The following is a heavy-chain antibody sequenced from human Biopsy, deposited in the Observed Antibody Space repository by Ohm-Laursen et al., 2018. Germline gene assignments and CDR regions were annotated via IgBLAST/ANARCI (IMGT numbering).Heavy chain of an antibody. CDR1: GVSINGGRYY. J-gene: IGHJ4*02. V-gene: IGHV4-31*03. D-gene: IGHD5-12*01. CDR3: ARLGSGDYFPTFFDF. CDR2: IFYSANT. Sequence: SDTLSLTCTVSGVSINGGRYYWNWIRHHPGKGLEWIGNIFYSANTYYNPSLKSRVTISVDTSKNQFSLKLSSVTAADTVVYYCARLGSGDYFPTFFDFWGQGALVTVSS.